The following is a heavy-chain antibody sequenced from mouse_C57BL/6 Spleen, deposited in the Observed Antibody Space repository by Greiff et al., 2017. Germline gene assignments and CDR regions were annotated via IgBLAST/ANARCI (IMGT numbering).Heavy chain of an antibody. CDR1: GFTFSSYA. CDR3: TRDGTGTGDYFDY. J-gene: IGHJ2*01. CDR2: ISSGGDYI. D-gene: IGHD4-1*01. Sequence: EVQLVESGEGLVQPGGSLKLSCAASGFTFSSYAMSWVRPTPEKRLEWVAYISSGGDYIYYADTVKGRFTISRDNARNTLYLQMSSLKSEDTAMYYCTRDGTGTGDYFDYWGQGTTLTVSS. V-gene: IGHV5-9-1*02.